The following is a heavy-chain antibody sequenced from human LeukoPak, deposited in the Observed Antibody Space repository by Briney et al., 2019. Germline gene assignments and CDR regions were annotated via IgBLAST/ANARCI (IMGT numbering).Heavy chain of an antibody. V-gene: IGHV4-61*02. CDR3: ARDLLWFGELENYYYGMDV. D-gene: IGHD3-10*01. Sequence: SETLSLTCTVSGGSISSGSYHWSWIRQPAGKGLEWIGRIYTSGSTNYNPSLKSRVTISADTSKNQFSLKLSSVTAADTAVYYCARDLLWFGELENYYYGMDVWGQGTTVTVSS. CDR1: GGSISSGSYH. CDR2: IYTSGST. J-gene: IGHJ6*02.